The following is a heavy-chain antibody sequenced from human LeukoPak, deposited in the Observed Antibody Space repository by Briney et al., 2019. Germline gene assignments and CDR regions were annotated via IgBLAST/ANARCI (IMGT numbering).Heavy chain of an antibody. D-gene: IGHD2-21*02. CDR3: TRRWEYCGGDCYSYYYYYMDV. J-gene: IGHJ6*03. Sequence: GGSLRLSCAASGFTFSGSAMHWVRQASGKGLEWVGRIRSKANSYATAYAASVKGRFTISRDDSKNTAYLQMNSLKTEDTAVYYCTRRWEYCGGDCYSYYYYYMDVWGKGTTVTVSS. CDR1: GFTFSGSA. V-gene: IGHV3-73*01. CDR2: IRSKANSYAT.